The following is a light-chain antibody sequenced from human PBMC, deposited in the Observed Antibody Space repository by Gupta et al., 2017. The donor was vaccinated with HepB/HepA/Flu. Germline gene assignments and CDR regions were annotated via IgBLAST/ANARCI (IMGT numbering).Light chain of an antibody. J-gene: IGLJ2*01. V-gene: IGLV3-1*01. CDR3: QAWDTSHVI. CDR1: KLGDKS. Sequence: QPPSVSVSPGQTGYISCSGDKLGDKSVCWYQQKPGQSPVLVNYQGSRRPSGIPDRYSGSTSGDTATLPISGTQAIEDAYYYCQAWDTSHVIFGGGTKLTVL. CDR2: QGS.